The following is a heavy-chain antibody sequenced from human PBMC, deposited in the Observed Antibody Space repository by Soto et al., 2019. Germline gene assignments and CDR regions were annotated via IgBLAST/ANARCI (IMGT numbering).Heavy chain of an antibody. CDR2: IYSGGST. D-gene: IGHD3-3*01. CDR3: ASKYDFWSGYYPHDYYYYYMDV. Sequence: PGGSLRLSCAASGFTVSSNYMSWVRQAPGKGLEWVSVIYSGGSTYYADSVKGRFTISRHNSKNTLYLQMNSLRAEDTAVYYCASKYDFWSGYYPHDYYYYYMDVWGKGTTVTVSS. J-gene: IGHJ6*03. CDR1: GFTVSSNY. V-gene: IGHV3-53*04.